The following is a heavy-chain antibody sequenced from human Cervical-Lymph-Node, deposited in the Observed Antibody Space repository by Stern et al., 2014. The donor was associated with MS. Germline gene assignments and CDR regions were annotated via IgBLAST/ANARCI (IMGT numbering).Heavy chain of an antibody. CDR3: ARAYSSTWYPGEFFDY. J-gene: IGHJ4*02. CDR1: GYTFTSYS. CDR2: INTNTGNP. V-gene: IGHV7-4-1*02. D-gene: IGHD6-13*01. Sequence: QVQLVQSGSELKKPGASVKVSCKASGYTFTSYSINWVRQAPGQGLEWMGWINTNTGNPTYARGLTGRFVFSLDPSVSTAYLQITSLKGDDTAVYYCARAYSSTWYPGEFFDYWGQGTLVTVSS.